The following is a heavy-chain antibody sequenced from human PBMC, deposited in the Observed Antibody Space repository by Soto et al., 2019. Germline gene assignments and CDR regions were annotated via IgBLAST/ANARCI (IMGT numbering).Heavy chain of an antibody. CDR3: ARSHYTYGLLIDY. CDR1: GGSISSYY. D-gene: IGHD2-8*01. J-gene: IGHJ4*02. CDR2: IYYSGST. V-gene: IGHV4-59*08. Sequence: SETLSLTCTVSGGSISSYYWSWIRQPPGKGLEWMGYIYYSGSTNYNPSLKSRVFISVDTSKNKFSLRLTSVTAADTAVYYCARSHYTYGLLIDYWGPGIMVTVSS.